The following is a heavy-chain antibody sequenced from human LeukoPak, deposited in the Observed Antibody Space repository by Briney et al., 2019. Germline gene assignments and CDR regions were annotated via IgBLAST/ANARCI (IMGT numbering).Heavy chain of an antibody. J-gene: IGHJ4*02. CDR3: AKVEGASKASVY. D-gene: IGHD1-1*01. CDR2: ISGSGGST. CDR1: GFTFSNYA. Sequence: GGSLRLSCAAAGFTFSNYAMTWVRQAPGRGLEWDSSISGSGGSTYYADSVKGRFTISRDNSKNTLYLQMYSLRAEDTAVYYCAKVEGASKASVYWGQGALVTVSS. V-gene: IGHV3-23*01.